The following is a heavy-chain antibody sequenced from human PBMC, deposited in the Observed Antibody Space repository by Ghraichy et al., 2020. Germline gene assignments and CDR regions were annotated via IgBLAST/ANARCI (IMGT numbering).Heavy chain of an antibody. V-gene: IGHV3-7*01. D-gene: IGHD1-1*01. Sequence: LSLTCAASGFTFSSYWMSWVRQAPGKGLEWVANIKQDGSEKYYVDSVKGRFTISRDNAKNSLYLQMNSLRAEDTAVYYCARDQGTFDYWGQGTLVTVSS. CDR2: IKQDGSEK. CDR3: ARDQGTFDY. CDR1: GFTFSSYW. J-gene: IGHJ4*02.